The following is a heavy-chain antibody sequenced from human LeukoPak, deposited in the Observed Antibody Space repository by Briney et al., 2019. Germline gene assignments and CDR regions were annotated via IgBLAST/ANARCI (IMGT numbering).Heavy chain of an antibody. Sequence: GRSLRLSCAASGFTFSSYGMHWLRQAPGKGLEWVAVISYDGSNKYYADSVKGRFTISRDNSKNTLYLQMNSLRAEDTAVYYCAKDIRRFLEWCDYWGQGTLVTVSS. D-gene: IGHD3-3*01. J-gene: IGHJ4*02. CDR2: ISYDGSNK. CDR3: AKDIRRFLEWCDY. V-gene: IGHV3-30*18. CDR1: GFTFSSYG.